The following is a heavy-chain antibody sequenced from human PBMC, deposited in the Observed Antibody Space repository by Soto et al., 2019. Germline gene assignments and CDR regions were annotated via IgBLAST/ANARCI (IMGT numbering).Heavy chain of an antibody. J-gene: IGHJ4*02. CDR1: GFSISTSGSYY. CDR2: IYYSGST. CDR3: ARDNGYSDGYTLGH. V-gene: IGHV4-61*01. Sequence: TLTLTCTFSGFSISTSGSYYWSWIRQPPGKGLEWIGYIYYSGSTNYNPSLKSRVTISVDTSKNQFSLKLSSVTAADTVVYYCARDNGYSDGYTLGHWGQGTLVTVPP. D-gene: IGHD5-18*01.